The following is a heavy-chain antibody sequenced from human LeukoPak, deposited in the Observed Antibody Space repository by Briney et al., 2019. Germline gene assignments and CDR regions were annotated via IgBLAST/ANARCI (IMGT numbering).Heavy chain of an antibody. CDR3: ARPRMYYYDSSGYRFDY. J-gene: IGHJ4*02. D-gene: IGHD3-22*01. Sequence: GASVKVSCKASGYTFTGYYMHWVRQAPGQGLEWMGWINPNSGGTNYAQKFQGRVTMTRDTSISTAYMELSRLRSDDTALYYCARPRMYYYDSSGYRFDYWGQGTLVTVSS. CDR1: GYTFTGYY. CDR2: INPNSGGT. V-gene: IGHV1-2*02.